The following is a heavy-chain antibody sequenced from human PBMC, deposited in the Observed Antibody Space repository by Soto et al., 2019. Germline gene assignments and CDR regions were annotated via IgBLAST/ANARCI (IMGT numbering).Heavy chain of an antibody. CDR2: ISAYNGNT. J-gene: IGHJ4*02. CDR1: GYTSTSYG. Sequence: ASVKVSCKASGYTSTSYGISWVRQAPGQGLEWMGWISAYNGNTNYAQKLQGRVTMTTDTSTSTAYMELSSLRSEDTAVYYCARTDYYDSRGFDYWGQGTLVTVSS. D-gene: IGHD3-22*01. V-gene: IGHV1-18*01. CDR3: ARTDYYDSRGFDY.